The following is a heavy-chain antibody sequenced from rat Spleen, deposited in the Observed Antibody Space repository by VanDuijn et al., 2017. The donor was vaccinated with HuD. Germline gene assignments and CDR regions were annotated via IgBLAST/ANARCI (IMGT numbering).Heavy chain of an antibody. J-gene: IGHJ2*01. Sequence: EVQLVESGGELVQPGNSLKLSCAASGFTFSDYAMAWVRQSPKKGLEWVATILFDGSGTYYRDSVKGRFTISRENAISTLYLQMDSLRSEDTATYYCATLRRVSYYFDYWGQGVMVTVSS. V-gene: IGHV5S10*01. CDR2: ILFDGSGT. CDR1: GFTFSDYA. CDR3: ATLRRVSYYFDY. D-gene: IGHD1-11*01.